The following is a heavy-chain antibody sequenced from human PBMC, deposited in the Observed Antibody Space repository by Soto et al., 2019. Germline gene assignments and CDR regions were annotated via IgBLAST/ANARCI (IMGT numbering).Heavy chain of an antibody. J-gene: IGHJ3*02. CDR3: AKGFYDFWSGYPIHAFDI. Sequence: QVQLVESGGGVVQPGRSLRLSCAASGFTFSSYGMHWVRQAPGKGLEWVAVISYDGSNKYYADSVKGRFTISRDNSKNTLYLQMNSLRAEDTAVYYCAKGFYDFWSGYPIHAFDIWGQGKMVTVSS. CDR2: ISYDGSNK. V-gene: IGHV3-30*18. D-gene: IGHD3-3*01. CDR1: GFTFSSYG.